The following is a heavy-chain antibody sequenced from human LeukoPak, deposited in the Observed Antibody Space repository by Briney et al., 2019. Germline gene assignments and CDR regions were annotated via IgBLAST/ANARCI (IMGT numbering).Heavy chain of an antibody. CDR2: ITGNGGST. D-gene: IGHD2-2*01. CDR1: GFTFGSYA. J-gene: IGHJ6*03. Sequence: GGSLRLSCAASGFTFGSYAMHWVRQAPGKGLEYVSAITGNGGSTYYANSVKGRFTISRDNSKNTLYLRMGSLRAEDMAVYYCAREDRYCFSTSCYYYYMDVWGKGTTVTVSS. V-gene: IGHV3-64*01. CDR3: AREDRYCFSTSCYYYYMDV.